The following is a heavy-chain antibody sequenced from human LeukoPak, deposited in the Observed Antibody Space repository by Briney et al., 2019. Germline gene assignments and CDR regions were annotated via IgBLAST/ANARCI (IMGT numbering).Heavy chain of an antibody. CDR3: AKHLTTIIVGGSLFDH. J-gene: IGHJ4*02. CDR1: GFTFSSYA. D-gene: IGHD3-22*01. V-gene: IGHV3-23*01. CDR2: ISGSGGST. Sequence: GGSLRLSCAASGFTFSSYAMSWVRQAPGKGLEWVSGISGSGGSTYYADSVKGRFAISRDNSKNTLFLQMSSLRAEDTAVYYCAKHLTTIIVGGSLFDHWGQGTLVTVSS.